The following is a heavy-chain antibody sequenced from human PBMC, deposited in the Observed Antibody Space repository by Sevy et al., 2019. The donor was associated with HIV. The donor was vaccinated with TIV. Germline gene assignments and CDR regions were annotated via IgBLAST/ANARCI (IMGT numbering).Heavy chain of an antibody. Sequence: ASVKVSCKASGYTFTSYGISWVRQAPGQGLEWMGWINPNSGGTNYAQKFQGRVTMTRDTSISTAYLELSMLRSDDTAVYYCARTLHLPYYDYVWGSYRGDAFDIWGQGTMVTVSS. CDR3: ARTLHLPYYDYVWGSYRGDAFDI. CDR2: INPNSGGT. CDR1: GYTFTSYG. V-gene: IGHV1-2*02. J-gene: IGHJ3*02. D-gene: IGHD3-16*02.